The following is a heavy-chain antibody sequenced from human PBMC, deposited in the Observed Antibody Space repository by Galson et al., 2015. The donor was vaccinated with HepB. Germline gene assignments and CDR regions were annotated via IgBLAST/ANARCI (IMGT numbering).Heavy chain of an antibody. D-gene: IGHD6-13*01. CDR1: GGSITSSYW. CDR2: IYHSGSS. CDR3: ARASSYSSSYYDF. V-gene: IGHV4-4*02. J-gene: IGHJ4*02. Sequence: SETLSLTCAVSGGSITSSYWWSWVRQPPGKGLEWIWDIYHSGSSNYKPSLKSRVTISVDKSKNQFSLQLRSVTAADTAVYYCARASSYSSSYYDFWGQGILVTVSS.